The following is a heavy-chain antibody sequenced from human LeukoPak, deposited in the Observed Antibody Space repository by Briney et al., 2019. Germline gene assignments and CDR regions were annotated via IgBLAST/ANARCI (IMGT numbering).Heavy chain of an antibody. D-gene: IGHD5-24*01. CDR2: ISGSGGST. CDR3: AKDHPDGSRDYYYYYGMDV. J-gene: IGHJ6*02. Sequence: GGSLRLSCAASGFTFSSYAMSWVRQAPGKGLEWVSAISGSGGSTYYADSVKGRFTISRDNSKNTLYLQMNSLRAEDAAVYYCAKDHPDGSRDYYYYYGMDVWGQGTTVTVSS. CDR1: GFTFSSYA. V-gene: IGHV3-23*01.